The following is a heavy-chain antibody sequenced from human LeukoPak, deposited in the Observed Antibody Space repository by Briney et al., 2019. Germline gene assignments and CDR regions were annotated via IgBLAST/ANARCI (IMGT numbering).Heavy chain of an antibody. CDR3: ARDREAYGGNWNYHYYYYMDV. CDR2: IYYSGST. CDR1: GGSISSYY. D-gene: IGHD4-23*01. Sequence: SETLSLTCTVSGGSISSYYWSWLRQPPGKGLEWIGYIYYSGSTNYNPSLKSRVTISVDTSKNQFSLKLSSVTAADTAVYYCARDREAYGGNWNYHYYYYMDVWGKGTTVTVSS. J-gene: IGHJ6*03. V-gene: IGHV4-59*01.